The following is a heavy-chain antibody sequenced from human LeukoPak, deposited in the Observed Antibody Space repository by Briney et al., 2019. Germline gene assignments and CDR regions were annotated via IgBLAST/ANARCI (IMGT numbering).Heavy chain of an antibody. V-gene: IGHV4-59*08. CDR2: IYYSGST. D-gene: IGHD4-17*01. Sequence: SETLSLTCSVSGGSISSYHWSWIRQPPGKGLEWIGNIYYSGSTNYNPSLKSRVTISVDTSKNQFSLKLSSVTAADTAVYYCARSATVTTSPFDLWGRGTLVTVSS. CDR3: ARSATVTTSPFDL. J-gene: IGHJ2*01. CDR1: GGSISSYH.